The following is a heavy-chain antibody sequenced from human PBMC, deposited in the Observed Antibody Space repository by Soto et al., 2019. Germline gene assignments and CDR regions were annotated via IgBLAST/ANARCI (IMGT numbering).Heavy chain of an antibody. CDR2: ISSSGSTI. CDR3: ASSYYYDSSGPPTVHYYYYYGMDV. D-gene: IGHD3-22*01. J-gene: IGHJ6*02. V-gene: IGHV3-11*01. Sequence: KPGGSLRLSCAASGFTFSDYYMSWIRQAPGKGLEWVSYISSSGSTIYYADSVKGRFTISRDNAKNSLYLQMNSLRAEDTAVYYCASSYYYDSSGPPTVHYYYYYGMDVWGQGTTVTVSS. CDR1: GFTFSDYY.